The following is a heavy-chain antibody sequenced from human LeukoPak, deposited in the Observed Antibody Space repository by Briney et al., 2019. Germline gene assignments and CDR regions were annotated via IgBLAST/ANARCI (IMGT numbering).Heavy chain of an antibody. Sequence: SVKVSCKASGGTFSSYAISWVRQAPGQGFEWMGGIIPIFGTANYAQKFQGRVTITTDESTSTAYMELSSLRSEDTAVYYCARAPIAAGDENWFDPWGQGTLVTVSS. J-gene: IGHJ5*02. V-gene: IGHV1-69*05. CDR2: IIPIFGTA. CDR1: GGTFSSYA. CDR3: ARAPIAAGDENWFDP. D-gene: IGHD6-13*01.